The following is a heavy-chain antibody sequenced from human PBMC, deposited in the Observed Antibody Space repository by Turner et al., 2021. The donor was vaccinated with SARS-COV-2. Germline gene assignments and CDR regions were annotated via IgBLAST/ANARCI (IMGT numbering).Heavy chain of an antibody. CDR3: ARDLSPGGADV. D-gene: IGHD4-17*01. V-gene: IGHV3-9*01. Sequence: EVQLVESGGGLDQPGGSLRLPGEGPGFTFNEHAMHWVRQAPGKGLEWVSGIMWDSGSIGYADSVKGRFTISRDNAKNSLYLEMNSLRVEDTALYYCARDLSPGGADVWGQGTTVTVSS. CDR2: IMWDSGSI. J-gene: IGHJ6*02. CDR1: GFTFNEHA.